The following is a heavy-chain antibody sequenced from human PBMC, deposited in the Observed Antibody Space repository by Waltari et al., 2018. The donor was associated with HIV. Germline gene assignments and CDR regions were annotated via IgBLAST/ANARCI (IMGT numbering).Heavy chain of an antibody. V-gene: IGHV3-21*01. CDR1: GFTFSSYS. CDR2: ISSSSSYI. CDR3: ARVLAGIAVAGFQH. D-gene: IGHD6-19*01. Sequence: RLSCAASGFTFSSYSMNWVSQAPGKGLEWVSSISSSSSYIYYADSVKGRFTISRDNAKNSLYLQMNSLRAEDTAVYYCARVLAGIAVAGFQHWGQGTLVTVSS. J-gene: IGHJ1*01.